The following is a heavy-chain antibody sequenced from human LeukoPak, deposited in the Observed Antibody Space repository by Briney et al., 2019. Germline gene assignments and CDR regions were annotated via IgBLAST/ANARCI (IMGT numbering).Heavy chain of an antibody. Sequence: SGGSLRLSCAASGFTFSSYGMHWVRQAPGKGLEWVAVISYDGSNKYYADSAKGRFTISRDNSKNTLYLQMNSLRAEDTAVYYCAKDPLSGGYLDIGGNFDYWGQGTLVTVSS. CDR2: ISYDGSNK. V-gene: IGHV3-30*18. CDR3: AKDPLSGGYLDIGGNFDY. D-gene: IGHD3-10*02. CDR1: GFTFSSYG. J-gene: IGHJ4*02.